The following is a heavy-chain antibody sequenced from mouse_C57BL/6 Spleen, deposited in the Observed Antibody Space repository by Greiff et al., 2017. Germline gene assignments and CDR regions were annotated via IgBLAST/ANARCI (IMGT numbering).Heavy chain of an antibody. D-gene: IGHD2-3*01. V-gene: IGHV1-53*01. CDR1: GYTFTSYW. Sequence: QVQLQQPGTELVKPGASVKLSCKASGYTFTSYWMHWVKQRPGQGLAWIGNINPSNGGTNYNEKFKRKATLTVDKSSSTAYMQLSSLTSEDSAVYYCARDGAYFEDGGQGKTLTVSS. CDR2: INPSNGGT. J-gene: IGHJ2*01. CDR3: ARDGAYFED.